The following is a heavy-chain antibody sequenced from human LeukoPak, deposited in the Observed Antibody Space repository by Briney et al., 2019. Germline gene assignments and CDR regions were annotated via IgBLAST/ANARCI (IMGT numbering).Heavy chain of an antibody. V-gene: IGHV3-21*01. J-gene: IGHJ4*02. Sequence: PGGSLRLSCAASGFTFSSYSMNWVCQAPGKGLEWVSSISSSSSYIYYADSVKGRFTISRDNAKNSLYLQMNSLRAEDTAVYYCARDGGVDDNYDYVWGSYRTYYFDYWGQGTLVTVSS. CDR3: ARDGGVDDNYDYVWGSYRTYYFDY. CDR1: GFTFSSYS. D-gene: IGHD3-16*02. CDR2: ISSSSSYI.